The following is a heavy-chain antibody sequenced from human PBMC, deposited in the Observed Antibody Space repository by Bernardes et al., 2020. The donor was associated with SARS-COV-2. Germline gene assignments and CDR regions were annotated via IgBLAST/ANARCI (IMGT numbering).Heavy chain of an antibody. CDR2: ISRSSSYI. CDR1: GFTFSSYN. J-gene: IGHJ6*02. CDR3: ARDGYSPYGMDV. D-gene: IGHD5-12*01. Sequence: AGSLILSCVASGFTFSSYNMNWVRQAPGKGLEWVSGISRSSSYIYYADSVKGRSTISRDDAKKSLYLEMNSLRAEDTAVYYCARDGYSPYGMDVWGQGTTVTVSS. V-gene: IGHV3-21*01.